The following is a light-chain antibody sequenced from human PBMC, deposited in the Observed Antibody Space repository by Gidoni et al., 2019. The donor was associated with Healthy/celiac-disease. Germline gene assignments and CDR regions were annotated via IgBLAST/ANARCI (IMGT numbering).Light chain of an antibody. CDR2: GAS. Sequence: IVLTQSPGTLSLSPGERATLSCGASQSVSSSYLAWYQQKPGQAPRLLIYGASSRATGIPDRFSGSGSGTEFTLTISRLEPEDFAVDYCQQYGSSLLTFGGGTKVEIK. CDR3: QQYGSSLLT. J-gene: IGKJ4*01. CDR1: QSVSSSY. V-gene: IGKV3-20*01.